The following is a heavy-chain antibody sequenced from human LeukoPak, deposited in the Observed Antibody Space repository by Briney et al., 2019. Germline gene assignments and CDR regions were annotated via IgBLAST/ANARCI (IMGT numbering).Heavy chain of an antibody. CDR2: INHSGST. V-gene: IGHV4-39*07. CDR3: ARETAAAGAGY. D-gene: IGHD6-13*01. J-gene: IGHJ4*02. CDR1: GGSISSSSYY. Sequence: SETLSLTCTVSGGSISSSSYYWGWIRQPPGKGLEWIGEINHSGSTNYNPSLKSRVTISVDTSKNQFSLKLSSVTAADTAVYYCARETAAAGAGYWGQGTLVTVSS.